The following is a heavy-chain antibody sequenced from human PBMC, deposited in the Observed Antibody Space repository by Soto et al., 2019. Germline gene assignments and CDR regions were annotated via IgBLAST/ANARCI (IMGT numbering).Heavy chain of an antibody. CDR2: IIPIFGTV. V-gene: IGHV1-69*13. CDR3: ARGNHRWLQLWYFDL. D-gene: IGHD5-12*01. Sequence: SVKVSCKASGGTFSNYPISWARQAPGQGLEWMGGIIPIFGTVNYAQKFQGRVTIAADESTSTAYMELSSLRSEDTAVYYCARGNHRWLQLWYFDLWGRGTLVTVSS. J-gene: IGHJ2*01. CDR1: GGTFSNYP.